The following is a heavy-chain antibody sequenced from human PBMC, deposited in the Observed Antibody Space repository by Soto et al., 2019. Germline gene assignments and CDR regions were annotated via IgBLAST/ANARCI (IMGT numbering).Heavy chain of an antibody. CDR1: GDSISRYY. V-gene: IGHV4-59*12. D-gene: IGHD4-17*01. J-gene: IGHJ5*02. CDR3: ARETYGDDVGYFDP. Sequence: ETLSLTCAVSGDSISRYYWSWIRQPPGKGLEWIGYMYYGGSTTYNPSLKSRVTMSVDTSKKFFSLKLSSVTAADTAVYYCARETYGDDVGYFDPWGQGTLVTVSS. CDR2: MYYGGST.